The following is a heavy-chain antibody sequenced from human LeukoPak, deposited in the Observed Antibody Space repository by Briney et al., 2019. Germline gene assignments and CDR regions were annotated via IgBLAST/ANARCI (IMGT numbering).Heavy chain of an antibody. Sequence: GGSLRLSCAASGFTFSSSAMNWVRQAPGKGLEWVSSINNVGSHIYYAGSVRGRFTISRDNAKNLLYLQMDSLRAEDTAVYYCARQSYYDFWSGYAFDYWGQGTLVTVSS. CDR2: INNVGSHI. V-gene: IGHV3-21*01. D-gene: IGHD3-3*01. CDR3: ARQSYYDFWSGYAFDY. J-gene: IGHJ4*02. CDR1: GFTFSSSA.